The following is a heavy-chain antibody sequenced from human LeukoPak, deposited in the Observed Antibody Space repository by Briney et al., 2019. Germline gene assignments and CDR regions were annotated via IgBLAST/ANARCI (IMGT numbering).Heavy chain of an antibody. Sequence: GGSLRLSCVGSGFSLSDYGIHWVRQAPGKGLEWVAVVSYDGGHKYYADSVKGRFTISRDTSTDTMSLQMNSLRVEDTALYYCARDQINMMVLGHDSGLDCWGQGTLVTVSS. CDR3: ARDQINMMVLGHDSGLDC. J-gene: IGHJ4*02. CDR1: GFSLSDYG. V-gene: IGHV3-30*03. CDR2: VSYDGGHK. D-gene: IGHD3-22*01.